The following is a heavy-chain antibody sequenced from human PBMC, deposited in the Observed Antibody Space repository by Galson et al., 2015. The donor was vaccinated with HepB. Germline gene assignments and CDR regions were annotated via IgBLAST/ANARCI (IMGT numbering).Heavy chain of an antibody. D-gene: IGHD1-7*01. V-gene: IGHV1-69*06. J-gene: IGHJ6*02. CDR1: GGTFSSYA. CDR2: IIPIFGTA. CDR3: ARDDTFPYNWNYVESFDYYYGMDV. Sequence: SVKVSCKASGGTFSSYAISWVRQAPGQGLEWMGGIIPIFGTANYAQKFQGRVTITADKSTSTAYMELSSLRSEDTAVYYCARDDTFPYNWNYVESFDYYYGMDVWGQGTTVTVSS.